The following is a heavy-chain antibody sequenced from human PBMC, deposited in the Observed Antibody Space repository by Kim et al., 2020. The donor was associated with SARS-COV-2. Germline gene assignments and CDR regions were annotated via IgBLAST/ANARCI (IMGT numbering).Heavy chain of an antibody. CDR3: AKRPWGDSGSHHY. Sequence: GGSLRLSCAASGFTFSSCGMSWVRQAPGKGLEWVSHISGSDGRTKYADSVKGRFTISRDNSKNTLYLQMNSLRVEDTAVYYCAKRPWGDSGSHHYWGQGTLVTVSS. V-gene: IGHV3-23*01. D-gene: IGHD1-26*01. CDR2: ISGSDGRT. J-gene: IGHJ4*02. CDR1: GFTFSSCG.